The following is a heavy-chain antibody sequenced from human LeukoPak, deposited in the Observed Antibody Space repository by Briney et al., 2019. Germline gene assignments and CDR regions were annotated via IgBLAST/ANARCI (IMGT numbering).Heavy chain of an antibody. CDR2: IIPILGIA. CDR1: GGTFSSYA. D-gene: IGHD3-22*01. V-gene: IGHV1-69*04. J-gene: IGHJ3*02. Sequence: SVKVSCKASGGTFSSYAISWVRQAPGQGLRWMGRIIPILGIANYAQKFQGRVTITADKSTSTAYMELSSLRSEDTAVYYCARDPDYYDSSGYYYIDAFDIWGQGTMVTVSS. CDR3: ARDPDYYDSSGYYYIDAFDI.